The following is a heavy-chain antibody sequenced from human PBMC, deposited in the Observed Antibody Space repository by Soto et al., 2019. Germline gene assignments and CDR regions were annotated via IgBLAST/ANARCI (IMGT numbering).Heavy chain of an antibody. CDR3: AKSRLRHWSTTSCFDFDY. D-gene: IGHD2-2*01. Sequence: LRLSCAASGFTFNSFALQWVRQAPGKGLEWVSVISYDGSNKYYADSVKGRFTISRDNSKNTLYLYMNSLRAEDTAVYYCAKSRLRHWSTTSCFDFDYWGQGTLVTVSS. CDR2: ISYDGSNK. CDR1: GFTFNSFA. V-gene: IGHV3-30*18. J-gene: IGHJ4*02.